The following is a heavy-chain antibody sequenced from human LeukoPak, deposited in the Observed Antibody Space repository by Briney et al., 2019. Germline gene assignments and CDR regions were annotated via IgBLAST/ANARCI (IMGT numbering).Heavy chain of an antibody. J-gene: IGHJ4*02. D-gene: IGHD1-26*01. V-gene: IGHV3-30*02. Sequence: PGGSLRLSCAASGFTFSSYAMSWVRQAPGKGLEWVAFIRYDGGNKYYADSVKGRFTISRDNSKNTLYLQMDSLRAEDTAVYYCAKDRYSGGYGGWVYFDYWGQGTLVTVSS. CDR3: AKDRYSGGYGGWVYFDY. CDR2: IRYDGGNK. CDR1: GFTFSSYA.